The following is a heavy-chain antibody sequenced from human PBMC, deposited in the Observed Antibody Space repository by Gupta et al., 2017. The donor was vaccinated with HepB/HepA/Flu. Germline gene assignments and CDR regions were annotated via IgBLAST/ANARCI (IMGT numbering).Heavy chain of an antibody. CDR3: AKDWSSYGYGYYFDY. Sequence: QVQLVESGGGVVQPGRSLSLSCAASGFTFRTHGMHWVRPAPGKGLEWVAVISYDESNKYYADSVKGRFTISRDNPKNTLYLQMNSLRAEDTAVYYCAKDWSSYGYGYYFDYWGQGTLVTVSS. CDR2: ISYDESNK. J-gene: IGHJ4*02. D-gene: IGHD5-18*01. CDR1: GFTFRTHG. V-gene: IGHV3-30*18.